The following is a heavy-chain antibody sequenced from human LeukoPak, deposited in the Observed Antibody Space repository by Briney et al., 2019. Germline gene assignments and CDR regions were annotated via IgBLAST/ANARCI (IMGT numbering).Heavy chain of an antibody. CDR3: TSPGYSGHDPLHY. Sequence: GASVKVSCKASGYTYTSYYMHWVRQAPGQGLEWMGIINPSGGSASYAQKFQGRVTMTRDTSTSTVYMELSSLRSEDTAVYYCTSPGYSGHDPLHYWGRGTLVTVSS. D-gene: IGHD5-12*01. J-gene: IGHJ4*02. CDR1: GYTYTSYY. CDR2: INPSGGSA. V-gene: IGHV1-46*01.